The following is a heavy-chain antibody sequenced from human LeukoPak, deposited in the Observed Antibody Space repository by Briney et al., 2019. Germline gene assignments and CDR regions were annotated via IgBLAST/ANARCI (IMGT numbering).Heavy chain of an antibody. J-gene: IGHJ4*02. CDR2: IYYSGTT. V-gene: IGHV4-39*07. Sequence: SETLSLTCTVSGGPISSSGYYWGWLRPSPGKGLEWTVSIYYSGTTHYTPSHKSRVAIAVATSKNQFSLKLSSVTAADTAVYYCARTAPTMLEVTKTYYYYYWGPGRMVIVSS. CDR1: GGPISSSGYY. D-gene: IGHD5-12*01. CDR3: ARTAPTMLEVTKTYYYYY.